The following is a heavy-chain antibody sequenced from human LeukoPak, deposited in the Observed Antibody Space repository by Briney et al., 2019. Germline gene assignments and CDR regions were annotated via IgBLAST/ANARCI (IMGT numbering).Heavy chain of an antibody. CDR1: GVTFSTYA. CDR3: ARWHQRPIDC. V-gene: IGHV3-23*01. D-gene: IGHD2-2*01. Sequence: PGGSLRLSCAASGVTFSTYAMTWVRQAPGKGLEWVSAISGSGDSTYYLESVKGRFTISRDNSKNTLYLQMNNLRAEDTAIYYCARWHQRPIDCWGQGTLVTVSS. J-gene: IGHJ4*02. CDR2: ISGSGDST.